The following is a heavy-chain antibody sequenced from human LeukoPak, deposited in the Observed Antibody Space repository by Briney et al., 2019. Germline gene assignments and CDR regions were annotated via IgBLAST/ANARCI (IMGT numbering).Heavy chain of an antibody. D-gene: IGHD3-22*01. CDR3: ARDPDYYDPGY. CDR2: IYTRGST. Sequence: SETLSLTCTVSGGSISSGSYYWSWIRQPAGKGLEWIGRIYTRGSTKYNPSLKSRVTISVDTSKNQFSLKLSSVTAADTAVYFCARDPDYYDPGYWGQGTLVTVSS. CDR1: GGSISSGSYY. J-gene: IGHJ4*02. V-gene: IGHV4-61*02.